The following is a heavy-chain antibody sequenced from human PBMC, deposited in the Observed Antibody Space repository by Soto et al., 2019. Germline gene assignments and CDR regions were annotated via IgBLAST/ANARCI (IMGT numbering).Heavy chain of an antibody. CDR2: ISGSGGST. CDR1: GFTFSSYA. V-gene: IGHV3-23*01. J-gene: IGHJ3*02. D-gene: IGHD6-13*01. CDR3: AKGILVKPPGTRAFDI. Sequence: VQLLESGGGLVQPGGSLRLSCAASGFTFSSYAMSWVRQAPGKGLEWVSTISGSGGSTFYADSVKGRFTISRDNSNNALYLQMNSLSAGDTAVYYCAKGILVKPPGTRAFDIWGQGTMVIVSS.